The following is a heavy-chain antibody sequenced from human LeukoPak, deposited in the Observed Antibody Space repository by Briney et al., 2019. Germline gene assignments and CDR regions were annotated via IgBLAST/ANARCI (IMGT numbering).Heavy chain of an antibody. Sequence: KPSQTLSLTCTVSGGSISSGGYYWSWIRQHPGKGLEWIGYIYYSGSTYYNPSLKSRVTISVDTSKNQFSLKLSSVTAADTAVYYRARVVSSRGYYFDYWGQGTLVTVSS. CDR2: IYYSGST. J-gene: IGHJ4*02. CDR3: ARVVSSRGYYFDY. V-gene: IGHV4-31*03. CDR1: GGSISSGGYY. D-gene: IGHD3-10*01.